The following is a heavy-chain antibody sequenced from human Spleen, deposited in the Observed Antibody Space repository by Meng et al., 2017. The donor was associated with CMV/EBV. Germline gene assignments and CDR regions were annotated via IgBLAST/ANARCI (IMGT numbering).Heavy chain of an antibody. CDR2: ISGYNGNT. CDR3: ARDAFITGTTYYYGMDV. J-gene: IGHJ6*02. Sequence: ASVKVSCKASGYTFRSYGITWVRQAPGQGLEWMGWISGYNGNTNYAQKFQGRVTMTTDTSTSTAYMELRRLTSHDTAMYYCARDAFITGTTYYYGMDVWGQGTTVTVSS. V-gene: IGHV1-18*01. CDR1: GYTFRSYG. D-gene: IGHD1-20*01.